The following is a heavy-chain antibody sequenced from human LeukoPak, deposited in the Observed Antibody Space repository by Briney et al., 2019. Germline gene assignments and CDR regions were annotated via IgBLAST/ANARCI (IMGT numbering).Heavy chain of an antibody. CDR1: GGSISSGDYY. J-gene: IGHJ6*03. CDR3: ARAIDGYSYDRGYYMDV. CDR2: IYYSGST. V-gene: IGHV4-30-4*08. D-gene: IGHD5-18*01. Sequence: SQTLSLTCTVSGGSISSGDYYWSWIRQPPGKGLEWIEYIYYSGSTYYNPSLKSRVTISVDTSKNQFSLKLSPVTAADTAVYYCARAIDGYSYDRGYYMDVWGKGTTVTVSS.